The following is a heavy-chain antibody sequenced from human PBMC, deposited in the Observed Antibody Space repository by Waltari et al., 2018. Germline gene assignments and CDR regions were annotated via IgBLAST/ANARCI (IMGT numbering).Heavy chain of an antibody. V-gene: IGHV4-59*01. Sequence: QMQLQESGPGLVKTSETLSLTCTVSGGSLTAYQGSWIRQTPGKGLEWIGHVYYSGSTNYNPSLKSRVTISIDTPKNQFSLKLSSVAAADTAVYFCARDSGKYLDPWGQGTLVTVSS. D-gene: IGHD6-25*01. CDR2: VYYSGST. CDR1: GGSLTAYQ. CDR3: ARDSGKYLDP. J-gene: IGHJ5*02.